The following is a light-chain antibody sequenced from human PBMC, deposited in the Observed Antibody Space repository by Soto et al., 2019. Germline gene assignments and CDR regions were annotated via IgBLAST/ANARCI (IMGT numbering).Light chain of an antibody. Sequence: EIVFSQSPATLALSPGERVTLSCRASQSVNNFLAWYQQRPGQAPRLLMYEASNRATGVPARFSGSGSGTDFTLTISSLQSEDFAVYYCQQYNNWPRTFGQGTKVDI. CDR1: QSVNNF. J-gene: IGKJ1*01. V-gene: IGKV3-11*01. CDR3: QQYNNWPRT. CDR2: EAS.